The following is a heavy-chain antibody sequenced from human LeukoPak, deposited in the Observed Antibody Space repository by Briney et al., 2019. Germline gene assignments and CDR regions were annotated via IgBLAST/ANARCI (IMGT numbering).Heavy chain of an antibody. V-gene: IGHV4-59*08. CDR1: GVSISSYY. CDR3: ARGQLELPGGP. D-gene: IGHD1-7*01. Sequence: SETLSLTCTVSGVSISSYYWTWIRQPPGKGLEWIGYIYYSGSPNYNPSLKSRVTMSLDTSKNQFSLKLSSVTAADTAVYYCARGQLELPGGPWGQGTLVTVSS. CDR2: IYYSGSP. J-gene: IGHJ4*02.